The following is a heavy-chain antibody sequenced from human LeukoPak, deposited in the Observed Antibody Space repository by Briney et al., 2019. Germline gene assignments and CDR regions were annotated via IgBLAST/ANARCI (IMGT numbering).Heavy chain of an antibody. CDR2: IYYSGST. Sequence: ASQTLSHTCTDSRRSISSGDYYWSWIRQPPGKGLEWIVYIYYSGSTYYNTSLKTRVSISVDTSKNQFSLKLSSVTAADTAVYYCASLPPAAYGRPDFDYWGQGTLVTVSS. CDR3: ASLPPAAYGRPDFDY. D-gene: IGHD2-2*01. CDR1: RRSISSGDYY. V-gene: IGHV4-30-4*08. J-gene: IGHJ4*02.